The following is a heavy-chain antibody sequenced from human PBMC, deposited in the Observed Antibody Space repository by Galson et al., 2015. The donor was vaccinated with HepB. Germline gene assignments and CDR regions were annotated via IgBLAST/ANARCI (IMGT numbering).Heavy chain of an antibody. Sequence: SLRLSCAASGFTFSNYEMNWVRQAPGKGLEWVSYISSSGSTIDYADSVKGRFTISRDNAKNSLYLQMNSLRAEDTAVYYCARDKPHYYYYYGMDVWGQGTTVTVSS. J-gene: IGHJ6*02. CDR3: ARDKPHYYYYYGMDV. V-gene: IGHV3-48*03. CDR2: ISSSGSTI. CDR1: GFTFSNYE.